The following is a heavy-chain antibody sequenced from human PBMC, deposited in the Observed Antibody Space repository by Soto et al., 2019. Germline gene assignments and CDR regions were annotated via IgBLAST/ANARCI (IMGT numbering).Heavy chain of an antibody. CDR3: ARGHGVVVISWFDP. Sequence: ASVKVSCKASGYTFTSYDINWVRQATGQGLEWMGWMNPNSGNTGYAQKFQGRVTMTRNTSISTAYMELSRLRSEDTAVYYCARGHGVVVISWFDPWGQGTLVTVSS. J-gene: IGHJ5*02. CDR2: MNPNSGNT. V-gene: IGHV1-8*01. D-gene: IGHD3-22*01. CDR1: GYTFTSYD.